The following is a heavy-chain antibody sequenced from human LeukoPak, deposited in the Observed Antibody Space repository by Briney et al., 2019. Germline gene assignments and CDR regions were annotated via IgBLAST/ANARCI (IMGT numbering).Heavy chain of an antibody. V-gene: IGHV4-59*08. J-gene: IGHJ3*02. Sequence: PSETLSLTCNVSGGSMSIYYWSWIRQPPGKGLEWIGYIYYSGTTKYNPSLKSRVTISVDTSKKQFSLNLISVTAADTAVYYCARHGAGGAFEIWGQGQWSPSPQ. CDR3: ARHGAGGAFEI. CDR1: GGSMSIYY. CDR2: IYYSGTT. D-gene: IGHD3-16*01.